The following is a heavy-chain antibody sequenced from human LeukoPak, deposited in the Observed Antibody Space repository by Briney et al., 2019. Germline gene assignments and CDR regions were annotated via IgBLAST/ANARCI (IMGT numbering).Heavy chain of an antibody. Sequence: PGGSLRLSCAASGFTFSSYGMHWVRQAPGKGLEWVAFIRYDGGNKYYADSVKGRFTISRDNSKNTLYLQMNSLRAEDTAVYYCAKDLIVAGDYWGQGTLVTVSS. D-gene: IGHD3-22*01. CDR2: IRYDGGNK. CDR3: AKDLIVAGDY. V-gene: IGHV3-30*02. CDR1: GFTFSSYG. J-gene: IGHJ4*02.